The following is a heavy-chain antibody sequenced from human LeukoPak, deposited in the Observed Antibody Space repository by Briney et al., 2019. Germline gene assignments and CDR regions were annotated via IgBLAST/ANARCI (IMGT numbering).Heavy chain of an antibody. CDR1: GGTFSSYA. D-gene: IGHD3-22*01. Sequence: SVKVSCKASGGTFSSYAISWVRQAPGQGLEWVGGIIPIFGTANYAQKFQGRVTITADESTSTAYMELSSLRSEDTAVYYCARDKDSWDSGSGYYLGAFDIWGQGTMVTVSS. J-gene: IGHJ3*02. V-gene: IGHV1-69*13. CDR3: ARDKDSWDSGSGYYLGAFDI. CDR2: IIPIFGTA.